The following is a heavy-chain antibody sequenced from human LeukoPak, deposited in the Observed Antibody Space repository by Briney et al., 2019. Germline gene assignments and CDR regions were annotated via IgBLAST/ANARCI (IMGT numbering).Heavy chain of an antibody. D-gene: IGHD3-16*01. J-gene: IGHJ4*02. CDR1: GXXLXEXX. CDR2: FDPEDGET. CDR3: ATDGGY. V-gene: IGHV1-24*01. Sequence: VKVSCKVSGXXLXEXXMHWVXXAPGKGLEWMGGFDPEDGETIYAQKFQGRVTMTEDTSTDTAYMELSSLRSEDTAVYYCATDGGYWGQGTLVTVSS.